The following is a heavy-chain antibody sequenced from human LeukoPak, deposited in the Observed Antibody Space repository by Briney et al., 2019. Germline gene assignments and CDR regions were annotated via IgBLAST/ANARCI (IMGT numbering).Heavy chain of an antibody. V-gene: IGHV1-46*01. CDR3: ARVYRGNSSSWYFDY. CDR1: GYTFTSYY. Sequence: ASVKVSCKASGYTFTSYYMHWGRQAPGQGLEWMGIINPRGGSTSYAQKFQGRVTMTRDMSTSTVYMELSSLRSEDTAVYYCARVYRGNSSSWYFDYWGQGTLVTVSS. J-gene: IGHJ4*02. D-gene: IGHD6-13*01. CDR2: INPRGGST.